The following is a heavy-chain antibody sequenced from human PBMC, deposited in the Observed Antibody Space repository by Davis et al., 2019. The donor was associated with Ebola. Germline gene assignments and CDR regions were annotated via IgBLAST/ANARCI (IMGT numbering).Heavy chain of an antibody. J-gene: IGHJ1*01. Sequence: GESLKISCAASGFTFSSYAMSWVRQAPGKGLEWVSTIGGSGATIHYADSVKGRFTISRDNSKKMLYLEMNSLRADDTAVYYCARGLLPSSTSLLEHWGQGTLVTVSS. CDR3: ARGLLPSSTSLLEH. D-gene: IGHD2-2*01. V-gene: IGHV3-23*01. CDR1: GFTFSSYA. CDR2: IGGSGATI.